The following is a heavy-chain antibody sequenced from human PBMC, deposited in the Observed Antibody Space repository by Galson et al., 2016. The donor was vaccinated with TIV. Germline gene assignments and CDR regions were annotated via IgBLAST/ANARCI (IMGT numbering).Heavy chain of an antibody. CDR3: AQLVRKCGMTRCYGDHVDY. J-gene: IGHJ4*02. D-gene: IGHD2-2*01. CDR1: GHTFTSYD. V-gene: IGHV1-8*01. Sequence: SVKVSCKASGHTFTSYDMNGVRQAPGQGLEWMGWMNPNSGNTGYTHKVQGRVTMTRDTSVSTAYMELTNLRSEDTAVYFCAQLVRKCGMTRCYGDHVDYWGQGTLVTVSS. CDR2: MNPNSGNT.